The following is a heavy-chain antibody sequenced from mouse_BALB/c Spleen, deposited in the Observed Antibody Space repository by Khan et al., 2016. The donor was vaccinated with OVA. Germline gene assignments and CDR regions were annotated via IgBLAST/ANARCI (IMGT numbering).Heavy chain of an antibody. CDR2: IRYDGNT. CDR3: ARGGSSGPAWFTY. V-gene: IGHV3-6*02. Sequence: EVQLQESGPGLVKPSQSLSLTCSVTGYSITNGYFWNWIRQFPGNNLEWMGYIRYDGNTNYNPSLKNRISITRDTSKNQFFLNLKSVTPEDTATYYCARGGSSGPAWFTYWGQGTLVTVSA. J-gene: IGHJ3*01. D-gene: IGHD3-1*01. CDR1: GYSITNGYF.